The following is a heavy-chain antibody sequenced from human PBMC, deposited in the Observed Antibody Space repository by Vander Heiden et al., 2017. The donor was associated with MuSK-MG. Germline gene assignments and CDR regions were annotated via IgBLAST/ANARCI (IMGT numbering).Heavy chain of an antibody. D-gene: IGHD6-19*01. CDR2: ISYDGSNK. J-gene: IGHJ4*02. CDR3: ARVWEGSGWYLDY. V-gene: IGHV3-30*04. CDR1: GFTFSSYA. Sequence: VPLVESGGGVVQPGRALRPPCSASGFTFSSYARHWVRQAPGKGLEWVAVISYDGSNKYYADSVKGRFTISRDNSKNTLYLQMNSLRAEDTAVYYCARVWEGSGWYLDYWGQGTLVTVSS.